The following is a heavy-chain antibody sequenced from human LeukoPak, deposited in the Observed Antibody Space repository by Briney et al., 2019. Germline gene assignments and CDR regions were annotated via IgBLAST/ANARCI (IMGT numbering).Heavy chain of an antibody. CDR3: ARDMEPDAFDI. Sequence: GGSLRLSCVASGFTFNDYAMNWVRQAPGKGLEWVSYISSRGSAIYYADSVKGRFTISRDIAKTSLYLQMNSLRAEDTAIYYCARDMEPDAFDIWGQGTMVTVSS. CDR1: GFTFNDYA. D-gene: IGHD1-1*01. J-gene: IGHJ3*02. CDR2: ISSRGSAI. V-gene: IGHV3-48*03.